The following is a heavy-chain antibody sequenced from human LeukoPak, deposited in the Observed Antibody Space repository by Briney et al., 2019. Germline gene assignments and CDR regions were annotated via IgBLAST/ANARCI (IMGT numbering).Heavy chain of an antibody. CDR2: IYHSGST. D-gene: IGHD3-22*01. CDR3: ARLYSSGYCFDY. Sequence: SETLSLTCTVSGYSISSGYYWGWIRQPPGKGLEWIGSIYHSGSTYYNPSLKSRVTISVDTSKNQFSLKLSSVTAADTAVYYCARLYSSGYCFDYWGQGTLVTVSS. CDR1: GYSISSGYY. J-gene: IGHJ4*02. V-gene: IGHV4-38-2*02.